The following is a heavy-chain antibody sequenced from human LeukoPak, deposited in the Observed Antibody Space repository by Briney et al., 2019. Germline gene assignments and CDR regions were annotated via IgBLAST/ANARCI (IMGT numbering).Heavy chain of an antibody. CDR1: GFTLRSYA. CDR3: LGGSWYNY. CDR2: ISYDGSNQ. D-gene: IGHD6-13*01. Sequence: PGGSLRLSCAASGFTLRSYAMHWVRQAPGKGLEWVAVISYDGSNQKYADSVKGRFTISRDNSQHTLYLQMNSLRDEDTAVYYCLGGSWYNYWGQGTLVTVSS. J-gene: IGHJ4*02. V-gene: IGHV3-30*04.